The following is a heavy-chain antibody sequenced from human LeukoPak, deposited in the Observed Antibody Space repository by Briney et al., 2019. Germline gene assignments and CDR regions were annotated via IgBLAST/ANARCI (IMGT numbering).Heavy chain of an antibody. CDR1: GFIFSSYG. CDR3: ARGTTVVTPSSFQGLAYYFDY. J-gene: IGHJ4*02. CDR2: ISYDGSNK. V-gene: IGHV3-30*03. Sequence: PGGSLRLSCAASGFIFSSYGMHWVRQAPGKGLEWVAVISYDGSNKYYADSVKGRFTISRDNSKNTLYLQMNSLRAEDTAVYYCARGTTVVTPSSFQGLAYYFDYWGQGTLVTVSS. D-gene: IGHD4-23*01.